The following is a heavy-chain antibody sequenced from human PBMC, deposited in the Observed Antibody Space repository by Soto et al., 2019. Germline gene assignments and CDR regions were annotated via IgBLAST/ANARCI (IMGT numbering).Heavy chain of an antibody. V-gene: IGHV3-23*01. CDR1: GFAFSSYA. CDR2: ISGSGGSR. D-gene: IGHD5-18*01. Sequence: GGSLRLSCAASGFAFSSYAMSWVRQAPGKGLEWVSLISGSGGSRYYADSVKGRFTISRDNSKNTLYLQMNSLRADDTAVYYCAKVMVKNWFDPWGQGTLVTVSS. J-gene: IGHJ5*02. CDR3: AKVMVKNWFDP.